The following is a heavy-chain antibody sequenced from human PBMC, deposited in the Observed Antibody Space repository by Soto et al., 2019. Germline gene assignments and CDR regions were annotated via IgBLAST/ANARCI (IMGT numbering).Heavy chain of an antibody. CDR3: ARDDCSSTSCYTGTYFDY. CDR1: GGSISSSNW. J-gene: IGHJ4*02. V-gene: IGHV4-4*02. CDR2: IYHSGST. Sequence: KTSETLSLTCAVSGGSISSSNWWSWVRQPPGKGLEWIGEIYHSGSTNYNPSLKSRVTISVDKSKNQFSLKLSSVTAADTAVYYCARDDCSSTSCYTGTYFDYWGQGTLVTVSS. D-gene: IGHD2-2*02.